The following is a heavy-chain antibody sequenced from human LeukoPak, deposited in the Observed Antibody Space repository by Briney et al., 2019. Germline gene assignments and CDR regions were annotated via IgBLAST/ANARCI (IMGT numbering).Heavy chain of an antibody. V-gene: IGHV1-69*05. Sequence: GSSVKVSCKASGGTFSSYAISWVRQAPGQGLEWMGGIIPIFGTANYAQKFQGRVTMTRDTSITTAYMELSSLRSDDTAVYFCARDLAYGDPPSGFDPWGQGTLVTVSS. CDR1: GGTFSSYA. J-gene: IGHJ5*02. CDR2: IIPIFGTA. CDR3: ARDLAYGDPPSGFDP. D-gene: IGHD4-17*01.